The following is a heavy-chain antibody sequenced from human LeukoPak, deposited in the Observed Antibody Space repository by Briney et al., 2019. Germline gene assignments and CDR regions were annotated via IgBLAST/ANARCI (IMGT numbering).Heavy chain of an antibody. CDR1: GFTFTTYW. Sequence: GGSLRLSCAASGFTFTTYWMSWVRQAPGKGLEWVSYISNSGSSIYYADSVKGRFTISRDNAKNSLYLQMNRLRAEDTAVYYCARIGFTRILDYWGQGTLVTVSS. CDR2: ISNSGSSI. CDR3: ARIGFTRILDY. J-gene: IGHJ4*02. V-gene: IGHV3-11*01. D-gene: IGHD1-14*01.